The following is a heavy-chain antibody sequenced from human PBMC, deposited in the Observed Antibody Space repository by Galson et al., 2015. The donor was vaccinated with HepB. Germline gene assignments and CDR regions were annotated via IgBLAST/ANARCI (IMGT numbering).Heavy chain of an antibody. CDR3: ARDTSSGWF. D-gene: IGHD6-19*01. V-gene: IGHV3-48*01. CDR1: GFTFSSYS. J-gene: IGHJ4*02. Sequence: SLRLSCAASGFTFSSYSMDWVRQAPGKGLEWVSYISSSSGNIYYADSVKGRFTISRDNAKNSLYLQMNSLRAEDTAVYYCARDTSSGWFWGQGTLVTVSS. CDR2: ISSSSGNI.